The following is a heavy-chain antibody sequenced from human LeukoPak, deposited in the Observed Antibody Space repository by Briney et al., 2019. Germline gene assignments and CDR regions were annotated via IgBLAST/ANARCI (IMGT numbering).Heavy chain of an antibody. V-gene: IGHV4-59*08. J-gene: IGHJ4*02. CDR2: INYSGAT. CDR3: ARHLPAGTYPLDY. Sequence: SETLSLTCTVSGASIYNYYWSWIRQPPGKGLEWIAFINYSGATNYNPSLNSRVTISLATSTNQFSLKLTSVTAADTALYYCARHLPAGTYPLDYWGQGTLVTVSS. CDR1: GASIYNYY. D-gene: IGHD1-26*01.